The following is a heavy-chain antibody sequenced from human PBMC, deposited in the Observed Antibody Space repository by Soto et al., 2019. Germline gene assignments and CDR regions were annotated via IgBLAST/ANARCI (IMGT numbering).Heavy chain of an antibody. V-gene: IGHV4-61*01. J-gene: IGHJ4*02. Sequence: SETLSLTCTVSVGSVSSGSYYWNWIRQPPGKGLEWIGSIYHSGSTDYNPSLKSRVTISVDTSKNQFSLKLGSVTAADTAVYYRGSDYWGQGTLVTVSS. CDR3: GSDY. CDR1: VGSVSSGSYY. CDR2: IYHSGST.